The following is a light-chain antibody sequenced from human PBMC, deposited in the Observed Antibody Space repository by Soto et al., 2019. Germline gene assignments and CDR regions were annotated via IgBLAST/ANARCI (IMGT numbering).Light chain of an antibody. V-gene: IGKV3-15*01. J-gene: IGKJ5*01. CDR3: KQYNIWRSIT. Sequence: IVVTQSPATLSVSXGKRATLSCRASQSVGNNLAWYQHKPGKTXRLILXDISTRAAGVQARFSGSGYGKDFTLNISSLQSEDFAVYYCKQYNIWRSITFGQGTRLEIK. CDR2: DIS. CDR1: QSVGNN.